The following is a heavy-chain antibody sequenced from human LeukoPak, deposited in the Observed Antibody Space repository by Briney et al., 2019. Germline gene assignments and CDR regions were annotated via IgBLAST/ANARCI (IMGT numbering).Heavy chain of an antibody. CDR2: ISSSSSYI. CDR3: ARDSRLDYFDWFNYGMDV. D-gene: IGHD3-9*01. V-gene: IGHV3-21*01. CDR1: GFIFSSYS. J-gene: IGHJ6*02. Sequence: GGSLRLPCAASGFIFSSYSMNWVRQAPGKGLEWVSSISSSSSYIYYADSVKGRFTISRDNAKNSLYLQMNSLRAEDTAVYYCARDSRLDYFDWFNYGMDVWGQGTTVTVSS.